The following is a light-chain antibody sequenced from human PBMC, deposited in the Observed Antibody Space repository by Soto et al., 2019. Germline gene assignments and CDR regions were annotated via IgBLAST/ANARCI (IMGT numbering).Light chain of an antibody. CDR2: NVN. J-gene: IGLJ1*01. CDR3: LSHTTRRIYV. V-gene: IGLV2-14*02. CDR1: SSDVGSHPL. Sequence: QSALTQPASVSGSPGQSITISCAGTSSDVGSHPLVSWYQQHPGKPPKLIIYNVNNRPSGVSFRFSGSKSANTASLTISGLQTEDEADYYCLSHTTRRIYVFGPGTKLTVL.